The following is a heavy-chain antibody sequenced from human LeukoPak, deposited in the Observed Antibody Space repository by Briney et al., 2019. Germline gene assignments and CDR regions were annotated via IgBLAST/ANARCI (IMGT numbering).Heavy chain of an antibody. Sequence: SETLSLTCTVSGGSISSSSYYWSWIRQPPGKGLEWIGYVYYSGSTNYNPSLKSRVTISVDTSKNQFSLKLSSVTAADTAVYFCASGMSGTYQLFDYWGQGTLVTVSS. CDR1: GGSISSSSYY. D-gene: IGHD1-26*01. V-gene: IGHV4-61*01. J-gene: IGHJ4*02. CDR3: ASGMSGTYQLFDY. CDR2: VYYSGST.